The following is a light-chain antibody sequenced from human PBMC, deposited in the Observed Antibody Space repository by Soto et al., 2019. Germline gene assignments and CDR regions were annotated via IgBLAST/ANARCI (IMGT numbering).Light chain of an antibody. CDR1: QSVSSIF. J-gene: IGKJ1*01. V-gene: IGKV3-20*01. Sequence: EIVLTQSPGTLSLSPGERATPSCRASQSVSSIFLAWYQQKPGQAPRLLIYGASTRATGIPDRFSGSGSGTDFTLTISRLEPEDFAVYYCQQYGRSRTFGQGTKVDI. CDR3: QQYGRSRT. CDR2: GAS.